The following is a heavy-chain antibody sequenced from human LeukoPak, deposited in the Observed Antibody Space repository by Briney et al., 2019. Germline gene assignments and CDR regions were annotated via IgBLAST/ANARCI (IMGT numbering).Heavy chain of an antibody. J-gene: IGHJ6*02. Sequence: SVKVSCKASGGTFSSYAISWVRQAPGQGLEWMGGIIPIFGTANYAQKFQGRVTITADESTSTAYMELSSLRSEDTAVYYCTREKYSSGWWDYYGMDVWGQGTTVTVSS. CDR2: IIPIFGTA. D-gene: IGHD6-19*01. CDR3: TREKYSSGWWDYYGMDV. CDR1: GGTFSSYA. V-gene: IGHV1-69*13.